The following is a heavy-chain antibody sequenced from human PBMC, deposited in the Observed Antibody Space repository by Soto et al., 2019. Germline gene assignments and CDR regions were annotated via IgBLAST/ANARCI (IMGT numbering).Heavy chain of an antibody. CDR2: ISWNSGSI. CDR3: AKEVGTSGEVYFQH. V-gene: IGHV3-9*01. CDR1: GFTFDDYA. Sequence: GGSLRLSCAASGFTFDDYAMHWVRQAPGKGLEWVSGISWNSGSIGYADSVKGRFTISRDNAKNSLYLQMNSLRAEDTALYYCAKEVGTSGEVYFQHWGQGTLVTVSS. D-gene: IGHD5-12*01. J-gene: IGHJ1*01.